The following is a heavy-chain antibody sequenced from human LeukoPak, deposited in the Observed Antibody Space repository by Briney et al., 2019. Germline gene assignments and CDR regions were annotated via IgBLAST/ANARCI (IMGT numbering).Heavy chain of an antibody. Sequence: ASVKVSCKASGYTFNTYGISWVRQAPGQGLEWMGWISTYNGDIKYVQNLQGRVTMTTDTSTSTAYMELMSLRSDDTAVYYCLRDAQRPRLTPDYWGQGPLVTVSS. V-gene: IGHV1-18*01. CDR3: LRDAQRPRLTPDY. CDR2: ISTYNGDI. CDR1: GYTFNTYG. D-gene: IGHD6-25*01. J-gene: IGHJ4*02.